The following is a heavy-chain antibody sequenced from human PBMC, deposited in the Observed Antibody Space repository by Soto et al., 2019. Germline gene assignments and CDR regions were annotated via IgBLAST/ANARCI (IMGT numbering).Heavy chain of an antibody. J-gene: IGHJ4*02. CDR2: INSDGSST. CDR1: GFTFSSYW. D-gene: IGHD6-19*01. Sequence: GGSLRLSCAASGFTFSSYWMHWVRQAPGKGLVWVSRINSDGSSTSYADSVKGRFTISRDNAKNTLYLQMNSLSAEDTAVYYWAREATVAPFDYWGQGTLVTVSS. CDR3: AREATVAPFDY. V-gene: IGHV3-74*01.